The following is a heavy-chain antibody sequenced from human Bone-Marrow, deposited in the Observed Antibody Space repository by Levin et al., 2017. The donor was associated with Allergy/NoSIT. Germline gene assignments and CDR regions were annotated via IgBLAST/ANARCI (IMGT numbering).Heavy chain of an antibody. CDR2: ISSSSSYI. V-gene: IGHV3-21*01. CDR1: GFTFSYYS. CDR3: ARVQPPYCTNGDCYRAY. Sequence: GESLKISCAASGFTFSYYSMNWVRQAPGKGLEWVSSISSSSSYIYYADSVKGRFTISRDNAKNSLYLQMNSLRAEDTAVYYCARVQPPYCTNGDCYRAYWGQGTLVTVSS. D-gene: IGHD2-8*01. J-gene: IGHJ4*02.